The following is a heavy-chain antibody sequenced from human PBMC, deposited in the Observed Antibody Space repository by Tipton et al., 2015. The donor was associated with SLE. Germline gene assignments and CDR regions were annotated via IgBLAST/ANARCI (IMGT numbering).Heavy chain of an antibody. Sequence: TLSLTCTVSGGSISSGSYYWNWLRQHPGKGLEWIGYIYYSGSTYYNPSLKSRVTISVDTSKNQFSLKLSSVTAADTAVYYCARRVAVAVYWYFDLWGRGTLVTVSS. D-gene: IGHD6-19*01. CDR1: GGSISSGSYY. V-gene: IGHV4-31*03. CDR3: ARRVAVAVYWYFDL. CDR2: IYYSGST. J-gene: IGHJ2*01.